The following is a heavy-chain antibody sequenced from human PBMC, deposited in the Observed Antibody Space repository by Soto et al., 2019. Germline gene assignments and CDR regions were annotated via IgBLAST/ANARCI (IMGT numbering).Heavy chain of an antibody. CDR1: GFTFSSYA. Sequence: EVQLLESGGGLVEPGGSQRLSCAASGFTFSSYAMRWVRAAPGKGLEGVSGISSSGGSRYYADSVKGRFTISRDNSKNTLYVQMNSLRAEDTAVYYCAQGGYFDWFGGYDIWGQGTMVTVSS. CDR2: ISSSGGSR. D-gene: IGHD3-9*01. CDR3: AQGGYFDWFGGYDI. J-gene: IGHJ3*02. V-gene: IGHV3-23*01.